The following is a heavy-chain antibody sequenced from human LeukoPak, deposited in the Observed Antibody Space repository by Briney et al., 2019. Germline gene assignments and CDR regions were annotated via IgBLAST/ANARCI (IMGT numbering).Heavy chain of an antibody. CDR1: GGSISSGGYS. Sequence: SQTLSLTCAVPGGSISSGGYSWSWIRQPPGKGLEWIGYIYHSGSTYYNPSLKSRVTISVDRSKNQFSLKLSSVTAADTAVYYCARDIEDSALWGQGTLVTVSS. CDR2: IYHSGST. CDR3: ARDIEDSAL. J-gene: IGHJ4*02. V-gene: IGHV4-30-2*01.